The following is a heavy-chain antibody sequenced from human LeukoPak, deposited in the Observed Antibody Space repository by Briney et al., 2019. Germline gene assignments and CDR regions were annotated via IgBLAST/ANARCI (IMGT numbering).Heavy chain of an antibody. CDR2: IIPIFGTA. V-gene: IGHV1-69*13. J-gene: IGHJ6*02. CDR1: GGTFSSYA. Sequence: SVKLSCKASGGTFSSYAISWVRQAPGQGLEWMGGIIPIFGTANYAQKFQGRVTSTADESTSTAYMELSSLRSEDTAVYYCARASNIVVVVAASRGYYYYGMDVWGQGTTVTVSS. D-gene: IGHD2-15*01. CDR3: ARASNIVVVVAASRGYYYYGMDV.